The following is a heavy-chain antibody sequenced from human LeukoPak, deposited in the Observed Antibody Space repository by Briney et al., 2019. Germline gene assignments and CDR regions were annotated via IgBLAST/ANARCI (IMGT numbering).Heavy chain of an antibody. CDR2: IIPIFGTA. V-gene: IGHV1-69*05. CDR1: GGTFSSYA. J-gene: IGHJ5*02. CDR3: AHNIWSGYYTPRNWFDP. D-gene: IGHD3-3*01. Sequence: ASVKVSCKASGGTFSSYAISWVRQAPGQGLEWMGGIIPIFGTANYAQKFQGRVTITTDESTSTAYMELSSLRSEDTAVYYCAHNIWSGYYTPRNWFDPWGQGTLVTVSS.